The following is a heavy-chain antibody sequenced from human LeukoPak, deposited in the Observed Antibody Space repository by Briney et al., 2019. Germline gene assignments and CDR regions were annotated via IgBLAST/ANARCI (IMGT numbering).Heavy chain of an antibody. D-gene: IGHD3-22*01. CDR3: ASSSDSSGYQWGSIDY. J-gene: IGHJ4*02. V-gene: IGHV4-59*01. CDR2: IYYSGST. Sequence: SETLSLTCTVSGGSISSYYWCLIRQPPGKGLEWIGYIYYSGSTNYNPSLKSRVTISVDTSKNQFSLKLSSVTAADTAVYYCASSSDSSGYQWGSIDYWGQGTLVTVSS. CDR1: GGSISSYY.